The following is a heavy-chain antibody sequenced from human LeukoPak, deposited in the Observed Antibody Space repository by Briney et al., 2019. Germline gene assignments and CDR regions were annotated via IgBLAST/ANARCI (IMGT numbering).Heavy chain of an antibody. CDR3: ARDRGYTSFDY. CDR2: IKEDGSEE. D-gene: IGHD5-18*01. CDR1: GFTFSSYA. Sequence: GGSLRLSCAASGFTFSSYAMSWVRQAPGKGLEWVAAIKEDGSEEYYMGSVKGRFTISRDNAKNSLYLQMNSLRAEDTAVYYCARDRGYTSFDYWGQGTLVIVSS. V-gene: IGHV3-7*01. J-gene: IGHJ4*02.